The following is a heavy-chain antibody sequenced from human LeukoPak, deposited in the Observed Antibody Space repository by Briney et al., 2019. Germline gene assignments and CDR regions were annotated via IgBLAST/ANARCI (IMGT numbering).Heavy chain of an antibody. CDR1: GGSISSSSYY. CDR3: ARGPGEQQLVHAFDI. J-gene: IGHJ3*02. Sequence: SETLSLTCTVSGGSISSSSYYWGWIRQPPGKGLEWIGSIYYSGSTYYNPSLKSRVTISVDTSKNQFSLKLSSVTAADTAVYYCARGPGEQQLVHAFDIWGQGTMVTVSS. CDR2: IYYSGST. D-gene: IGHD6-13*01. V-gene: IGHV4-39*01.